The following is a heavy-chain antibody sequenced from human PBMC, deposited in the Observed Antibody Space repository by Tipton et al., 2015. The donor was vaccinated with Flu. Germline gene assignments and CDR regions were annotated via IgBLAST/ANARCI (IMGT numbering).Heavy chain of an antibody. J-gene: IGHJ5*02. V-gene: IGHV4-59*08. CDR2: IYYSGST. D-gene: IGHD6-6*01. CDR3: ARQGPYSSSVGWFDP. Sequence: LSCTVSGGSISSYYWSWIRQPPGKGLEWIGYIYYSGSTNYNPSLKSRVTISVDTSKNQFSLKLSSVTAADTAVYYCARQGPYSSSVGWFDPWGQGTLVTVSS. CDR1: GGSISSYY.